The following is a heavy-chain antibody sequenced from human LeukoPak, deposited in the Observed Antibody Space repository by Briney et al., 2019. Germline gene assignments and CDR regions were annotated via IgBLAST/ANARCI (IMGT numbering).Heavy chain of an antibody. CDR1: GFTFSSYG. V-gene: IGHV3-33*01. D-gene: IGHD3-22*01. CDR3: ARDGKGYDSSGYYPFDY. Sequence: GGSLRLSCAASGFTFSSYGMHWVRQAPGKGLEWVAVIWYDGSNKYYADSVKGRFTISRGNSKNTLYLQMNSLRAEDTAVYYCARDGKGYDSSGYYPFDYWGQGTLVTVSS. J-gene: IGHJ4*02. CDR2: IWYDGSNK.